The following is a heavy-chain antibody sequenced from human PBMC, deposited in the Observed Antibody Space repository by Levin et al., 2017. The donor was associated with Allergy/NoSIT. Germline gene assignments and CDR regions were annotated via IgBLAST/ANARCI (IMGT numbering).Heavy chain of an antibody. V-gene: IGHV1-46*01. J-gene: IGHJ6*02. CDR1: GYTFTRYQ. Sequence: MTGGSLRLSCKASGYTFTRYQMHWVRQAPGQGLEWMGIINPSGGRTTYAQKFQGRVTMTRDTSTSTVYMELSSLRSEDTAVYYCVREIPSVVGATTDHYGMDVWGQGTTVTVSS. CDR2: INPSGGRT. D-gene: IGHD1-26*01. CDR3: VREIPSVVGATTDHYGMDV.